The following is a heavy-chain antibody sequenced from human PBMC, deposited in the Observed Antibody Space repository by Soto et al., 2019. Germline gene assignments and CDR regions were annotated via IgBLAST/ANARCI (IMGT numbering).Heavy chain of an antibody. CDR3: ARGGVSTRTFDY. Sequence: GESLKISCKGSGYNFAGYWIAWVRQMPGKGLELMGIIYPSDSDTRYRPSFQGQVTISADKSISSAYLQWSSLRASDTAMYYCARGGVSTRTFDYWGQGTLVTVSS. D-gene: IGHD3-3*01. CDR1: GYNFAGYW. J-gene: IGHJ4*02. CDR2: IYPSDSDT. V-gene: IGHV5-51*01.